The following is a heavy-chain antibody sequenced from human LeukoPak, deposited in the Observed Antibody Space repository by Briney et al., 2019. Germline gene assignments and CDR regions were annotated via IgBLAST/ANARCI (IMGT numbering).Heavy chain of an antibody. CDR2: IYYSGST. CDR3: ARDTYYYDSSGYSGWFDP. J-gene: IGHJ5*02. V-gene: IGHV4-59*01. D-gene: IGHD3-22*01. Sequence: SETLSLTCTVSGGSISSYYWSWIRQPPGKGLEWIGYIYYSGSTNYNPSLKSRVTISVDTSKSQFSLKLSSVTAADTAVYYCARDTYYYDSSGYSGWFDPWGQGTLVTVSS. CDR1: GGSISSYY.